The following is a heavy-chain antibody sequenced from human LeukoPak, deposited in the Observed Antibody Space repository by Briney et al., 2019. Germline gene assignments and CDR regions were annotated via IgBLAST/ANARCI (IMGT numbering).Heavy chain of an antibody. CDR2: ITLDGSDS. Sequence: GETLRLSCAASGFPFSSYWMAWVRQAPGKGLEWVATITLDGSDSYYVDSVKGRFTVSRDNAKNSLYLQMNSLRAEDTAVFYCTTENWYVFENWGQGSLVTVS. CDR3: TTENWYVFEN. J-gene: IGHJ4*02. CDR1: GFPFSSYW. D-gene: IGHD1-1*01. V-gene: IGHV3-7*04.